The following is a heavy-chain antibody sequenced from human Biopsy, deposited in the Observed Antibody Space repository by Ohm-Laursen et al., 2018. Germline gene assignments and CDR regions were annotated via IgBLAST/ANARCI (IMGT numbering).Heavy chain of an antibody. J-gene: IGHJ4*02. Sequence: GSSVKVSCKASSYTFTDYNIHWMRQAPGQGLEWLGYINCKTGATNYAQKFQGTVTMTRDTSISTAYLALGSLRSADTAIYYCARDLKWGQGTLVTVSS. CDR3: ARDLK. V-gene: IGHV1-2*02. CDR2: INCKTGAT. CDR1: SYTFTDYN.